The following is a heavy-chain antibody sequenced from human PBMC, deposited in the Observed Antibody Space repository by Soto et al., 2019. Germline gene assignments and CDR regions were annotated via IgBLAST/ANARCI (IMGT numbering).Heavy chain of an antibody. CDR3: ARLYRNYYGSGSYAFDI. CDR2: VYYSGST. V-gene: IGHV4-59*08. Sequence: KPSETLSLTCTVSGGSIGSYCWSWIRQPPGKGLEWIGYVYYSGSTNYNPSLRSRVTISVDTSNNQFSLKLSSVTAADTAVYYCARLYRNYYGSGSYAFDIWGQGTMVTVSS. CDR1: GGSIGSYC. D-gene: IGHD3-10*01. J-gene: IGHJ3*02.